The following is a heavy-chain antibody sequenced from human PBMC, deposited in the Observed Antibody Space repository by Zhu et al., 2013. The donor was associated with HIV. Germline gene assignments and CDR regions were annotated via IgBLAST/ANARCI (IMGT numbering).Heavy chain of an antibody. CDR3: ARESRKEWSENTFDY. V-gene: IGHV1-2*02. J-gene: IGHJ4*02. D-gene: IGHD3-3*01. CDR2: INPNSGGT. Sequence: QVQLVQSGAEVKKPGASVKVSCKASGYTFTGYYMHWVRQAPGQGLEWMGWINPNSGGTNYAQKFQGRVTMTRDTSISTAYMELGRLRSDDTAVYYCARESRKEWSENTFDYWGQGTLVTVSS. CDR1: GYTFTGYY.